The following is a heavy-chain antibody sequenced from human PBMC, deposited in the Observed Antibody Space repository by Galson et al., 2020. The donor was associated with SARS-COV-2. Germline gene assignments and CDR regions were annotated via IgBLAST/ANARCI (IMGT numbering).Heavy chain of an antibody. D-gene: IGHD5-12*01. V-gene: IGHV3-33*06. CDR1: GFTFRNNG. CDR2: IWSDGSRR. CDR3: AKDPDGYDAYYFDY. Sequence: QLGESLKISCAASGFTFRNNGMHWVRQAPGKGLEWVAVIWSDGSRRYYADSVKGRFAISRDNFNRVLYLQMNDLRAEDTAVYYCAKDPDGYDAYYFDYWGQGVLVTVAS. J-gene: IGHJ4*02.